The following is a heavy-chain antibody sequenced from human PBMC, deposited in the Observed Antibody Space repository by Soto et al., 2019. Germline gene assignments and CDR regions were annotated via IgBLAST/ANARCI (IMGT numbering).Heavy chain of an antibody. Sequence: SETLSLTCTVSGSSISSGCYYWSWIRQPPGKGLEWIGSIYYSGNTYYNPTLKSRVTISVDTSKNQFSLKLSSVTAAETAVYYCARYLFLTVTTMDGAFDIWGQGTMVTVS. J-gene: IGHJ3*02. CDR2: IYYSGNT. CDR3: ARYLFLTVTTMDGAFDI. CDR1: GSSISSGCYY. V-gene: IGHV4-39*01. D-gene: IGHD4-17*01.